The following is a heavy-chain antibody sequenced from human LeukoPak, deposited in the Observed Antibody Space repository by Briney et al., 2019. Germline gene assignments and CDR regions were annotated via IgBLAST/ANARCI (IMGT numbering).Heavy chain of an antibody. CDR2: VFHSGTT. V-gene: IGHV4-59*08. CDR3: ARRMATVTDAFDI. J-gene: IGHJ3*02. D-gene: IGHD5-24*01. Sequence: PSETPSHTCNVSGDSLTSHFWRWIWQTPGERLWWIGYVFHSGTTNYSPSLKSRVTISLATSKKQFYLRLASVTAADTAVYYCARRMATVTDAFDIWGRGTMVSVSS. CDR1: GDSLTSHF.